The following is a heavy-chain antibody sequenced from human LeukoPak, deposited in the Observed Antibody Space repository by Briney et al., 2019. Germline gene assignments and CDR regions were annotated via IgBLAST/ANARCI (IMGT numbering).Heavy chain of an antibody. V-gene: IGHV3-13*01. CDR2: IGTAGDT. Sequence: GGSLRLSCAASGFTFSDYDMHWVRQATGKGLEWVSAIGTAGDTYYTGSVKGRFTISRENAKNSLYLQMNSLRAGDTAVYYCARVAKERVGGVYYFVYWGQGTLVTVSS. D-gene: IGHD1-1*01. CDR3: ARVAKERVGGVYYFVY. CDR1: GFTFSDYD. J-gene: IGHJ4*02.